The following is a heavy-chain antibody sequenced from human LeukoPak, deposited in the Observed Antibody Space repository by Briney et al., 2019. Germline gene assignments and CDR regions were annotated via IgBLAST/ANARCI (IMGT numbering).Heavy chain of an antibody. V-gene: IGHV1-18*01. CDR1: GYSFNKFG. CDR3: VRVGSAYGDPLEFDF. J-gene: IGHJ4*02. CDR2: ISGYNANT. D-gene: IGHD4-17*01. Sequence: ASVKVSCKGSGYSFNKFGISWVRQAPGQGLEWMGWISGYNANTDSAQKFQDRVTMTTDNSVTTAYLELRSQRSDDTAVYFCVRVGSAYGDPLEFDFWGQGTLVTVSS.